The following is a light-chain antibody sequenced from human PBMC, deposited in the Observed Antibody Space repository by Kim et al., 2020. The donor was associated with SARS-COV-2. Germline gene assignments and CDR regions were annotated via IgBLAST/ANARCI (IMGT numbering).Light chain of an antibody. Sequence: LATRASLTCNASSSLGGTYFACYHQQQRQAPRSRLICASCSATGIPPTISGSRSGVNFILTTSSLVPDDFSVYYCRQYGSSSRWTFGQGTKVDIK. CDR3: RQYGSSSRWT. CDR2: CAS. V-gene: IGKV3-20*01. CDR1: SSLGGTY. J-gene: IGKJ1*01.